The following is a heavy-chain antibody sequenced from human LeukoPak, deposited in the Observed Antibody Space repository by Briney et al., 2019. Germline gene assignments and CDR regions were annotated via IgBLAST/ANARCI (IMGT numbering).Heavy chain of an antibody. CDR1: GFTFSSYA. Sequence: PGGSLRLSCAASGFTFSSYAMTWVRQAPGKGLGWVSTINSDGSTYYADTVKGRFTISRDNSKNTLYLQMNSLRAEDTAIYYCANLDDYWGQGTLVTVSS. J-gene: IGHJ4*02. CDR3: ANLDDY. CDR2: INSDGST. V-gene: IGHV3-23*01.